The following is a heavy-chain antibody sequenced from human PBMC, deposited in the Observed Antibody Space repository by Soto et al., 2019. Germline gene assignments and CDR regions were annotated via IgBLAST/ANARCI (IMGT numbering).Heavy chain of an antibody. V-gene: IGHV3-33*01. CDR3: ARGDKYSSSWYSGYYFDY. J-gene: IGHJ4*02. Sequence: GGSLRLSCSASGFTFRSYGMHWVRQAPGKGLEWVAVIWYDGSNKYYADSVKGRFTISRDNSKNTLYLQMNSLRAEDTAVYYCARGDKYSSSWYSGYYFDYWGQGTLVTVSS. CDR1: GFTFRSYG. CDR2: IWYDGSNK. D-gene: IGHD6-13*01.